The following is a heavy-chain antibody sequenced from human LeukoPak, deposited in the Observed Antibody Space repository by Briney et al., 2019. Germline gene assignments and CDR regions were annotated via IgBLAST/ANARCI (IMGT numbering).Heavy chain of an antibody. J-gene: IGHJ4*02. V-gene: IGHV4-38-2*02. CDR3: ASLDRVRGVMGEIDY. D-gene: IGHD3-10*01. CDR2: IYYSGST. CDR1: GYSISSGHY. Sequence: SETLSLTCTVYGYSISSGHYWGWIRQPPGKGLERIGSIYYSGSTYYNPPLRSRVTISVDTSKNQFSLKLSSVAAADTAVYYCASLDRVRGVMGEIDYWGQGTLVTVSS.